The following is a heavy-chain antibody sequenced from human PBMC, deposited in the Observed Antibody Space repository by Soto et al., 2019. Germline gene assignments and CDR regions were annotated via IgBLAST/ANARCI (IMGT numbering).Heavy chain of an antibody. CDR2: ISGSGGST. CDR3: ANSYYDCWRGYYGMDV. J-gene: IGHJ6*02. CDR1: GFTFSSYA. D-gene: IGHD3-3*01. Sequence: GGSLRLSCAASGFTFSSYAMSWVRQAPGKGLEWVSAISGSGGSTYYAYSVRGRFTISRDNSKITLYLQMNSLRAEDTAVYYCANSYYDCWRGYYGMDVWGQGCTVTFSS. V-gene: IGHV3-23*01.